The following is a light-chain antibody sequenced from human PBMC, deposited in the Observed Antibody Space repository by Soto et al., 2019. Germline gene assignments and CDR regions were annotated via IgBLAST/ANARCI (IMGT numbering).Light chain of an antibody. V-gene: IGKV1-39*01. J-gene: IGKJ5*01. Sequence: DIQMTQSPSSLSASVGDRVTITCRASQIMSNYLNWYQQRPGKAPKLLMYAASNLESGVPSRFSGSGSGTDFTLTISSLQPEDFATYYCQQSYSTPITFGQGTRLDIK. CDR2: AAS. CDR3: QQSYSTPIT. CDR1: QIMSNY.